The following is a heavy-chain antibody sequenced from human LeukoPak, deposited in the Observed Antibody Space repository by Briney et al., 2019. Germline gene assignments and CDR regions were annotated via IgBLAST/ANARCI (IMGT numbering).Heavy chain of an antibody. D-gene: IGHD6-13*01. CDR2: TYYRSKWYY. CDR1: GDSVSSNSAA. CDR3: ARGAGIAAAGAPPFYRYNGLDV. V-gene: IGHV6-1*01. Sequence: SQTLSLTCAISGDSVSSNSAAWNWIRLSPSRGLEWLGRTYYRSKWYYDSAVSVKSRMTINPDTSKNQFSLQLNSVTPEDTAVYYCARGAGIAAAGAPPFYRYNGLDVWGQGTTVTVSS. J-gene: IGHJ6*02.